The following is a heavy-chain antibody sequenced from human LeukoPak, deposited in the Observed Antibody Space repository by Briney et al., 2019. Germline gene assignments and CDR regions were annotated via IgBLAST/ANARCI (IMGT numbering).Heavy chain of an antibody. CDR2: IIPIFGTA. D-gene: IGHD3-22*01. V-gene: IGHV1-69*05. J-gene: IGHJ4*02. CDR3: RYYDSSGYYYPRYFDY. CDR1: GGTFSSYA. Sequence: ASVKVSCKASGGTFSSYAISWVRQAPGQGLEWMGGIIPIFGTANYAQKFQGRVTITTGESTSTAYMELSSLRSEDTAVYYCRYYDSSGYYYPRYFDYWGQGTLVTVSS.